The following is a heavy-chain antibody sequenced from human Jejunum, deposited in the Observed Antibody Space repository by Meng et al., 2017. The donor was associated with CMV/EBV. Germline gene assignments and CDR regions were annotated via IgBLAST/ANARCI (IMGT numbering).Heavy chain of an antibody. D-gene: IGHD3-3*01. CDR1: EFTFSSYW. Sequence: SEFTFSSYWMHWARQVPGKGLVWVARINGDGSTTNYADSVKGRFTISRDNAKNTLYLQMNSLRAEDTAVYYCVRDLISGVVPLGYWGQGTRVTVSS. CDR2: INGDGSTT. J-gene: IGHJ4*02. V-gene: IGHV3-74*01. CDR3: VRDLISGVVPLGY.